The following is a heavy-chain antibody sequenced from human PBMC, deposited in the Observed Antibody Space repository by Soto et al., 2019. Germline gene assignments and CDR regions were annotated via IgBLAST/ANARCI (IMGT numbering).Heavy chain of an antibody. CDR3: TTDHVAAPRYYFDY. J-gene: IGHJ4*02. Sequence: GGSLRLSCAASGFPFSNAWMNWVRQAPGKGLEWVGRIKSKTDGGTTDYAAPVKGRFTISRDDSKNTLYLQMNSLKTEDTAVYYCTTDHVAAPRYYFDYWGQGTLVTVSS. D-gene: IGHD6-13*01. V-gene: IGHV3-15*07. CDR1: GFPFSNAW. CDR2: IKSKTDGGTT.